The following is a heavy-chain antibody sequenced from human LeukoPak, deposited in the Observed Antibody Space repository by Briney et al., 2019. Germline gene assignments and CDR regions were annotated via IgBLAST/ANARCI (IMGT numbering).Heavy chain of an antibody. V-gene: IGHV3-23*01. CDR1: GFTFSSYA. CDR2: ISGSGGST. CDR3: AKAYCGGDCWPDY. D-gene: IGHD2-21*02. J-gene: IGHJ4*02. Sequence: GGSLRLSCAASGFTFSSYAMRWVRQAPGKGLEWVSGISGSGGSTHCADSVKGRFTISRDNSMNTLNLQMNSLRAEDTAVYYCAKAYCGGDCWPDYWGQGILVTVSS.